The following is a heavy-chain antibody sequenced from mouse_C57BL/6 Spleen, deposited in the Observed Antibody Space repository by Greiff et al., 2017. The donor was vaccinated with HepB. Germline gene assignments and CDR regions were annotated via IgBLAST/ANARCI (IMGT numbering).Heavy chain of an antibody. J-gene: IGHJ1*03. D-gene: IGHD1-1*01. Sequence: QVQLQQSGAELVKPGASVKISCKASGYAFSSYWMNWVKQRPGKGLEWIGQIYPGDGDTNYNGKFKGKATLTADKSSSTAYMQLSSLTSEDSAVYFCAGYYYGSSYYWYFDVWGTGTTVTVSS. CDR3: AGYYYGSSYYWYFDV. CDR2: IYPGDGDT. V-gene: IGHV1-80*01. CDR1: GYAFSSYW.